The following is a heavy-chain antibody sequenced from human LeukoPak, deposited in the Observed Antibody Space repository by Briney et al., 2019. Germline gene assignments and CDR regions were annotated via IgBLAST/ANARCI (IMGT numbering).Heavy chain of an antibody. V-gene: IGHV3-23*01. CDR1: GFTFSSYA. D-gene: IGHD1-1*01. CDR3: ASGTVTEGDYYYYMDV. Sequence: GGSLRLSCAASGFTFSSYAMSWVRQAPGKGLEWVSAISGSGGSTYYADSVKGRFTISRDNSKNTLYLQMNSLRSDDTAVYYCASGTVTEGDYYYYMDVWGKGTTVTVSS. CDR2: ISGSGGST. J-gene: IGHJ6*03.